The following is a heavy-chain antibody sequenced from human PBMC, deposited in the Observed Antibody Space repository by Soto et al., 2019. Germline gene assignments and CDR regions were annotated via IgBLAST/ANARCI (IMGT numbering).Heavy chain of an antibody. CDR2: VGGGGGTT. D-gene: IGHD3-3*01. CDR1: GFSFSSYA. Sequence: GGSLRLSCTASGFSFSSYAMSWVRQAPGGGLGWGSFVGGGGGTTFSPDSVKGRFTISRDNSKNTVYLQMSSLRPEDTAVYYLTKSQGPVGTVTGYSGPYSIFYFDLWGQGTQVTVSS. CDR3: TKSQGPVGTVTGYSGPYSIFYFDL. V-gene: IGHV3-23*01. J-gene: IGHJ4*02.